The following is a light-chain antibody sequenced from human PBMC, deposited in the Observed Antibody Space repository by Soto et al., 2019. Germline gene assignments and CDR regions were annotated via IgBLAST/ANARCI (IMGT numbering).Light chain of an antibody. J-gene: IGKJ1*01. CDR2: RAS. CDR1: QDISNY. CDR3: QQHQSYST. Sequence: DIQMTQSPSSLSASVGDRVTITCQASQDISNYLNWYQQKPGKAPKLLIYRASRLESGVPSRFSGSGSGTEFTLTISSLQPDDFATYYCQQHQSYSTFGQGTKVDI. V-gene: IGKV1-5*03.